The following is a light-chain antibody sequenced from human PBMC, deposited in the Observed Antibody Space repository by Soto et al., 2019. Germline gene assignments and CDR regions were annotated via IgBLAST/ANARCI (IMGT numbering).Light chain of an antibody. V-gene: IGLV2-14*01. CDR2: EVN. Sequence: QSALTQPASVSGSPGPSITISCAGTSSDVGGYNYVSWYQQLPGKAPQLMISEVNNRPSGVSNRCSGSKSGNTASLTFSGLQAEDEADYYCSSYTSSSTWVFGGGTKLTVL. CDR1: SSDVGGYNY. CDR3: SSYTSSSTWV. J-gene: IGLJ2*01.